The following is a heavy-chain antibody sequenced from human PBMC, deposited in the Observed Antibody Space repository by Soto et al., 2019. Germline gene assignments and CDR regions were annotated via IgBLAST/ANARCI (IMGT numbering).Heavy chain of an antibody. CDR1: GFVFRSYG. J-gene: IGHJ4*02. V-gene: IGHV3-48*02. CDR2: ISSSSGDI. D-gene: IGHD3-3*01. Sequence: ESGGDCVQPWGSLRLSCAASGFVFRSYGMNWVRQAPGKGLEWVSSISSSSGDIFYADSVKGRLTVSRDNAMNSLFLQMNDLRDEDTAVYYCARLDAKIPSSDDFAYWGQGTLVTVS. CDR3: ARLDAKIPSSDDFAY.